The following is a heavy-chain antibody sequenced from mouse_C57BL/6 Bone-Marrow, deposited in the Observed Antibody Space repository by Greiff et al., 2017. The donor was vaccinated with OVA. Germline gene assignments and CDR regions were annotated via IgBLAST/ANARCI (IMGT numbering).Heavy chain of an antibody. V-gene: IGHV5-16*01. CDR2: INYDGSST. D-gene: IGHD5-2*01. CDR3: ARGISNYAIDY. CDR1: GFTFSDYY. J-gene: IGHJ4*01. Sequence: EVKLVESEGGLVQPGSSMKLSCTASGFTFSDYYMAWVRQVPEKGLEWVANINYDGSSTYYLDSLKSRFIISRDNAKNILYLQMSSLKSEDTATYYCARGISNYAIDYWGQGTSVTVSS.